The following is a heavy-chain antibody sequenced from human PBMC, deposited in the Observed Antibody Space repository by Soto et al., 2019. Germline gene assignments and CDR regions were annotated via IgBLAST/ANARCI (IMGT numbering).Heavy chain of an antibody. CDR1: GFTFDDYA. V-gene: IGHV3-9*01. CDR2: ISWNSASI. Sequence: EVQLVESGGALVQPGRSLRLSCAASGFTFDDYAMHWVRQAPGKGPEWVSGISWNSASIGYADSVKGRFTISRDNAKKSLHLKMNSLKAEDTAVYFCAKDFTTMVRMCEYWGKGTLVTVSS. CDR3: AKDFTTMVRMCEY. D-gene: IGHD5-18*01. J-gene: IGHJ4*02.